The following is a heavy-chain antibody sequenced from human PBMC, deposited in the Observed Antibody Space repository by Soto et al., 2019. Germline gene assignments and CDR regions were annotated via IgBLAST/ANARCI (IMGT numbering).Heavy chain of an antibody. J-gene: IGHJ4*02. D-gene: IGHD3-22*01. CDR1: GFTFSNYA. Sequence: GGSLRLSCAASGFTFSNYAMSWVRQAPGKGLERVSVISVSGGSTYYADSVKGRFTISRDNSKNTVFLQMNSLRAEDSAAYYCATSMDYYDSGGYSSDYWGQRTLVPVSS. V-gene: IGHV3-23*01. CDR3: ATSMDYYDSGGYSSDY. CDR2: ISVSGGST.